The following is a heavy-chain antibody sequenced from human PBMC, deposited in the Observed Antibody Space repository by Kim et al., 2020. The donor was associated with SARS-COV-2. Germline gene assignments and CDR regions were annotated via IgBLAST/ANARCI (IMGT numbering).Heavy chain of an antibody. D-gene: IGHD6-13*01. CDR1: GGSISSGGYY. V-gene: IGHV4-31*03. Sequence: SETLSLTCTVSGGSISSGGYYWSWIRQHPGKGLEWIGYIYYSGSTYYNPSLKSRVTISVDTSKNQFSLKLSSVTAADTAVYYCARALYSSSWYGHYYYYYGMDVWGQGTTVTVSS. CDR3: ARALYSSSWYGHYYYYYGMDV. J-gene: IGHJ6*02. CDR2: IYYSGST.